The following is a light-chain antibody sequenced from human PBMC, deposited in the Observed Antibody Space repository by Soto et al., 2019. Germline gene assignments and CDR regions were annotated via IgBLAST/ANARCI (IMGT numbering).Light chain of an antibody. CDR2: RAS. V-gene: IGKV3-15*01. CDR1: QSVGSN. Sequence: EIVLTXSPXXXXLXXXEXATXXXXVSQSVGSNLAWYQQKPGQAPRLLIHRASTRATGVPARFSGSGSGTQFTLTISSLQSEDFAVYYCQHYNNWPQITFGQGTRLEIK. CDR3: QHYNNWPQIT. J-gene: IGKJ5*01.